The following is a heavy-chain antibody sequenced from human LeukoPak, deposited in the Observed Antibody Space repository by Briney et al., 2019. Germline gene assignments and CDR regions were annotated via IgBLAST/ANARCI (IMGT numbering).Heavy chain of an antibody. CDR1: GFTFSSYG. D-gene: IGHD2-2*01. Sequence: GGSLRLSCAASGFTFSSYGMHSVRQAPGKGLEWVAFIRYDGSNKYYADSVKGRFTISRDNSKNTLYLQMNSLRAEDTAVYYCASIVVVPAADPLNAFDIWGQGTMVTVSS. V-gene: IGHV3-30*02. J-gene: IGHJ3*02. CDR2: IRYDGSNK. CDR3: ASIVVVPAADPLNAFDI.